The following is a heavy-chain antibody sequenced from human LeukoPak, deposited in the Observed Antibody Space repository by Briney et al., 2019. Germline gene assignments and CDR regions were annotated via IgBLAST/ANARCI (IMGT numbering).Heavy chain of an antibody. CDR2: ISAYNGNT. V-gene: IGHV1-18*01. Sequence: ASVKVPCKASGYTFTSYGISWVRQAPGQGLEWMGWISAYNGNTNYAQKLQGRVTMTTDTSTSAAYMELRSLRSDDTAVYYCARLWFGELFSYYFDYWGQGTLVTVSS. CDR1: GYTFTSYG. CDR3: ARLWFGELFSYYFDY. D-gene: IGHD3-10*01. J-gene: IGHJ4*02.